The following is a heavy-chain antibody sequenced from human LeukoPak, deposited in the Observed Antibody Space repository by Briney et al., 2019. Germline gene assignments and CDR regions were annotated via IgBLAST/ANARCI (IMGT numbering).Heavy chain of an antibody. CDR2: IYYSGST. V-gene: IGHV4-39*01. D-gene: IGHD3-10*01. CDR3: ARVNYYYGSGVDY. J-gene: IGHJ4*02. Sequence: PSETLSLTCTVSGGSISSSSYYWGWIRQPPGKGLEWIGSIYYSGSTYYNPSLKSRVTISVDTSKNQFSLKLSSVTAADTAVYYCARVNYYYGSGVDYWGQGTLVTVSS. CDR1: GGSISSSSYY.